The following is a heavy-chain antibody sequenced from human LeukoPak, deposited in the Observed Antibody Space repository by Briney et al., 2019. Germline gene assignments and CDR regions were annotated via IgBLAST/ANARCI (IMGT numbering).Heavy chain of an antibody. V-gene: IGHV1-46*01. CDR2: IKPSGDYI. D-gene: IGHD1-26*01. CDR3: ARDSGSYGADY. J-gene: IGHJ4*02. CDR1: GYTFTGYY. Sequence: ASVKVSCKASGYTFTGYYMHWVRQAPGQGLEWMGIIKPSGDYISYAQKFQGRVTMIRDTSTSTAYMELSSLSSEDTAVYYCARDSGSYGADYWGQGTLVSVSS.